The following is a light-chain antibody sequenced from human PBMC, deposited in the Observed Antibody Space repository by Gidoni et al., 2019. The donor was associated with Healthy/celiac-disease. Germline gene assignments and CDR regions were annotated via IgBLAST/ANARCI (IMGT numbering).Light chain of an antibody. J-gene: IGKJ1*01. Sequence: DIVMTQSPDSLAVSLGERATINCKSSQSVLYSSNNKNYLAWYQQKPGQPPKLLIYWASTRESGVPDRFSGSGSGTDFTLTISSLQADDVAVYYCQQYYSTPGWTFGQGTKVEIK. CDR3: QQYYSTPGWT. V-gene: IGKV4-1*01. CDR1: QSVLYSSNNKNY. CDR2: WAS.